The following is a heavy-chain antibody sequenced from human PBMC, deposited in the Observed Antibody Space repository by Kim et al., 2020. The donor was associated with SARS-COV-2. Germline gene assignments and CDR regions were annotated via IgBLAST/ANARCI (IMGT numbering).Heavy chain of an antibody. Sequence: SETLSLTCTVSGGSISSSSYYWGWIRQPPGKGLEWIGSIYYSGSTYYNPSLKSRGTISVDTSKNQFSLKXSSVTAADTAVYYCARGLTMIVVVIPGGWFDPWGQGXLVTVSS. J-gene: IGHJ5*02. CDR2: IYYSGST. D-gene: IGHD3-22*01. CDR3: ARGLTMIVVVIPGGWFDP. V-gene: IGHV4-39*01. CDR1: GGSISSSSYY.